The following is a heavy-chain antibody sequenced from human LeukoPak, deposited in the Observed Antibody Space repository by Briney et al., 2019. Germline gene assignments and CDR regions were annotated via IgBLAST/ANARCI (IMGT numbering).Heavy chain of an antibody. J-gene: IGHJ3*02. CDR1: PFTFSGYW. CDR3: AREGYCSSTSCYTLGDAFDI. V-gene: IGHV3-74*03. Sequence: PGGSLRLSCAASPFTFSGYWMHWVRQAPGKGLVWVSRINSDGYSITYADSVKGRFTISRDNSKNTLYLQMNSLRAEDTAVYYCAREGYCSSTSCYTLGDAFDIWGQGTMVTVSS. D-gene: IGHD2-2*02. CDR2: INSDGYSI.